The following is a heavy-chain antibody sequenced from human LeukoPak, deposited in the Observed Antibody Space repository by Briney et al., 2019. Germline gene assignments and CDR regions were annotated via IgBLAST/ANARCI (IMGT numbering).Heavy chain of an antibody. CDR1: GFTVSGNY. V-gene: IGHV3-53*01. J-gene: IGHJ3*02. CDR3: TRFDSGMEVFDI. Sequence: GGSLRLSCAASGFTVSGNYMSWVRQAPGKGLEWVSVIYSGANTYYADSVKGRFTISTDASKNTLYVQMNNLKTEDTAVYYCTRFDSGMEVFDIWGQGTMVTVSS. CDR2: IYSGANT. D-gene: IGHD2-15*01.